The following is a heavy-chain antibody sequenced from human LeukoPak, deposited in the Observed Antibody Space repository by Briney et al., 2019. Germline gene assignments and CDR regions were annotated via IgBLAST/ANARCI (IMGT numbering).Heavy chain of an antibody. D-gene: IGHD6-13*01. Sequence: ASVTVSCKASGYPFTGYYMYWVRQAPGQGLEGMGWINTNSGGTNYAQRFQGRVTITRDTSISSAYMELSSLRSDDTAVYYCARSGRTGQGIASAGTLDYWGQGTLVTVSS. CDR3: ARSGRTGQGIASAGTLDY. CDR2: INTNSGGT. J-gene: IGHJ4*02. CDR1: GYPFTGYY. V-gene: IGHV1-2*02.